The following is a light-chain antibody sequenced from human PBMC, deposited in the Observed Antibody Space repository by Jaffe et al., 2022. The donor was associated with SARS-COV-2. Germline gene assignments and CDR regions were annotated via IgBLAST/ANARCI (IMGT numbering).Light chain of an antibody. V-gene: IGKV1-39*01. CDR1: QSMGNY. CDR2: SAS. Sequence: DIQMTQSPSSLSASVGDRVTMTCRASQSMGNYLNWYQKKSGNAPKLLIHSASTLESGVPSRFSGSGSGTDFTLTISSLQPEDFATYYCQQSYMTPYTFGPGTNLVIK. J-gene: IGKJ2*01. CDR3: QQSYMTPYT.